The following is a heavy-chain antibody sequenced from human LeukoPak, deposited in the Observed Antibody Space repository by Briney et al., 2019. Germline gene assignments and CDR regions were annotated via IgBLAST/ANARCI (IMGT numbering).Heavy chain of an antibody. CDR2: ISGSGGST. CDR1: GFTFSSYA. Sequence: PGGSLRLSCAASGFTFSSYAMSWVRQAPGKGLEWVSAISGSGGSTYYADSVKGRFTISRDNSKNTLYLQMNSLRAEDTAVYYCARQSVVMSRSPDDAFDIWGQGTRVTVSS. V-gene: IGHV3-23*01. J-gene: IGHJ3*02. CDR3: ARQSVVMSRSPDDAFDI. D-gene: IGHD3-22*01.